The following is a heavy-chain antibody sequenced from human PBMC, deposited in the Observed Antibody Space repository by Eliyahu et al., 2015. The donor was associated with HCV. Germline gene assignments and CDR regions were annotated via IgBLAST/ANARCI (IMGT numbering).Heavy chain of an antibody. CDR1: GXTXHHXL. V-gene: IGHV1-2*02. D-gene: IGHD3-22*01. CDR3: ARVPPYYYDTTGYYRGGSFDI. Sequence: QVQLVQSGAEVKKPGAXVRXSCKTSGXTXHHXLXTXGRQAPGQGLEWMGWINPNSGDTNHAQRFQGRVTLTRDMSITTSYMELSRLRSDDTAMYYCARVPPYYYDTTGYYRGGSFDIWGQGTLVTVFS. CDR2: INPNSGDT. J-gene: IGHJ3*02.